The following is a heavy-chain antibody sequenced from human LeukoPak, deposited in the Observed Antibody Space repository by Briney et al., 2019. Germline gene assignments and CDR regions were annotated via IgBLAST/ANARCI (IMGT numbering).Heavy chain of an antibody. Sequence: GGSLRLSCAASRFTFSSYDMHWVRQAPGKGLEWVAVISYDGSYKYSADSVKGRFTISRDNSKNTLYLQMSSLRAEDTAVYYCAKVVAVAQFDYWGQGTLVTVSS. CDR2: ISYDGSYK. CDR3: AKVVAVAQFDY. V-gene: IGHV3-30*18. D-gene: IGHD6-19*01. CDR1: RFTFSSYD. J-gene: IGHJ4*02.